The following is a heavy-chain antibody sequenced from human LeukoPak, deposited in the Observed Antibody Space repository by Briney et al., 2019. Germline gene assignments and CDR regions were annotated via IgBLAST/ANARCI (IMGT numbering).Heavy chain of an antibody. Sequence: PSETLSLTCSACGGFFGGYFWSWIRQPPGEGLEWIGEVNHSGSTNYNPSLKSRVTISVDTSRTQFSLNLRSVTAADTAVYYCTRGAPLTYYGTGRYYCFDYWGQGILVTVSP. CDR2: VNHSGST. V-gene: IGHV4-34*01. CDR1: GGFFGGYF. D-gene: IGHD3-22*01. CDR3: TRGAPLTYYGTGRYYCFDY. J-gene: IGHJ4*02.